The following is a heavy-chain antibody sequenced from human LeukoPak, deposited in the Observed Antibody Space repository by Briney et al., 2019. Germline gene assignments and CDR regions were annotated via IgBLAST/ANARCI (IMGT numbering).Heavy chain of an antibody. J-gene: IGHJ5*02. V-gene: IGHV3-23*01. CDR2: ISGSGAST. D-gene: IGHD3-10*01. CDR3: VKVGTTMVRA. CDR1: GFTFSSYA. Sequence: GGSLRLSCAASGFTFSSYAMSWVRQAPGKGLEWVSVISGSGASTYYADSVKGRFTISRDNSKNTLYLQMSSLRAEDTAVYYCVKVGTTMVRAWGQGTLVTVSS.